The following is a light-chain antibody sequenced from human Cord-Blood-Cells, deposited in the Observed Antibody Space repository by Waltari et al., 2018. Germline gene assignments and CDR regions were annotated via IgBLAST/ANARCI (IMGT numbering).Light chain of an antibody. CDR3: CSYAGSYTVYV. Sequence: QSALTQPRSVSGAPGQSVTISCTGTSSDVGGYNDVSWYQQHPGKAPKLMIYAGSKRPSGVPDRFSGSKSGNTASLTISGLQAEDEADYYCCSYAGSYTVYVFGTGTKVTVL. CDR2: AGS. V-gene: IGLV2-11*01. J-gene: IGLJ1*01. CDR1: SSDVGGYND.